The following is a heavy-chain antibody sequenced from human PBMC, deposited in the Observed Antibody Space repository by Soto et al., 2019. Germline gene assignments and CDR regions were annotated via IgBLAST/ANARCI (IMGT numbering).Heavy chain of an antibody. J-gene: IGHJ4*02. Sequence: QVQLVQSGAEVKKPGASVKVSCKASGYTFTSYGISWVRQAPGQGLEWMGWISGYNGNTKYAQKLQGRVTMTKDTSTSTAYRELRSLRSDDTAVYYCARDLGGQIVDYWGQGTLVTVSS. D-gene: IGHD1-26*01. CDR3: ARDLGGQIVDY. V-gene: IGHV1-18*01. CDR2: ISGYNGNT. CDR1: GYTFTSYG.